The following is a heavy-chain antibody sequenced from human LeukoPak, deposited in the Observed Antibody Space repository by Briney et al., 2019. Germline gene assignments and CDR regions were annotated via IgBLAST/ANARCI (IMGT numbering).Heavy chain of an antibody. CDR3: ARDADYAVSSAFDI. CDR1: GSTFDDYG. J-gene: IGHJ3*02. V-gene: IGHV3-20*04. Sequence: PGGSLRLSCAASGSTFDDYGMSWVRQAPGKGLEWVSGINWNGGSTGYADSVRGRFTISRDNAKNSLYLQMNSLRAEDTALYYCARDADYAVSSAFDIWGQGTMVTVSS. CDR2: INWNGGST. D-gene: IGHD4-17*01.